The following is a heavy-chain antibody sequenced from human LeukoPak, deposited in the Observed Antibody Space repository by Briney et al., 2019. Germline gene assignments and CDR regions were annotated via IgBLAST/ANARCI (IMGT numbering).Heavy chain of an antibody. V-gene: IGHV4-34*01. CDR2: INHSGST. J-gene: IGHJ6*04. D-gene: IGHD3-10*01. CDR3: ARARYYGSGLYYYYYGMDV. Sequence: PSETLPLTCAVYGGSFSGYYWSWIRQPPGKGLEWIGEINHSGSTNYNPSLKSRVTISVDTSKNQFSLKLSSVTAADTAVYYCARARYYGSGLYYYYYGMDVWGKGTTVTVSS. CDR1: GGSFSGYY.